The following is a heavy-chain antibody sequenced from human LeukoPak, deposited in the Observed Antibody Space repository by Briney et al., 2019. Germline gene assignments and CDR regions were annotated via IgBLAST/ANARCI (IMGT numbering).Heavy chain of an antibody. CDR2: IYPGDSHT. CDR3: ARMIGLGEVSPYFDY. V-gene: IGHV5-51*01. J-gene: IGHJ4*02. D-gene: IGHD3-16*02. CDR1: GYTFKYYW. Sequence: GESLKISCTGSGYTFKYYWIGWVRQMPGKGLEWMGIIYPGDSHTRYNPSFQGQVTISADKSLSTAYLQWSSLKASDTAMYYCARMIGLGEVSPYFDYWGQGTLVTVSS.